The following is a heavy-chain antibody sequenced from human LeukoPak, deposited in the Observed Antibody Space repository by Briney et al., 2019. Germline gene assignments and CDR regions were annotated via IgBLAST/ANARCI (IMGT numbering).Heavy chain of an antibody. Sequence: ASVKVSCKASGYTFTSYGISWVRQAPGQGLEWMGWISAYNGNTNYAQKLQGRVTMTTDTSTSTAYMELRSLRSDDTAVYYCARESQYCSSTSCYSPFDYWGQGTLVTVSS. D-gene: IGHD2-2*01. CDR1: GYTFTSYG. V-gene: IGHV1-18*01. J-gene: IGHJ4*02. CDR3: ARESQYCSSTSCYSPFDY. CDR2: ISAYNGNT.